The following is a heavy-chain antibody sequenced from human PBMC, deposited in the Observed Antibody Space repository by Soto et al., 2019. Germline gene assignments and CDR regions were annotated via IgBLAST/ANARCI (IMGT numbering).Heavy chain of an antibody. Sequence: QVHLVQSGAEVKKPGASVKVSCKASGYTFTSYGITWVRQAPGQGLEWMGWISAHNGNTDYAQKLQGRVIVPRDTSTSTAYMERRSLISDDTAVYYCARGRYGDYWGQGALVTVSS. J-gene: IGHJ4*02. D-gene: IGHD1-1*01. CDR2: ISAHNGNT. CDR3: ARGRYGDY. CDR1: GYTFTSYG. V-gene: IGHV1-18*01.